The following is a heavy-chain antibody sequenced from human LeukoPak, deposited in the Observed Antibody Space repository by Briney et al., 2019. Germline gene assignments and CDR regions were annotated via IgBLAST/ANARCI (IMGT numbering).Heavy chain of an antibody. Sequence: SETLSLTCTVSGGSISSYYWSWIRQPPGKGLEWIGYIYYSGSTNYNPSLKSRVTISVDTSKNQFSLKLSSVTAADTAVYYCARDPASGSYPYFDYWGQGTLVTVSS. V-gene: IGHV4-59*01. CDR2: IYYSGST. CDR3: ARDPASGSYPYFDY. CDR1: GGSISSYY. J-gene: IGHJ4*02. D-gene: IGHD3-10*01.